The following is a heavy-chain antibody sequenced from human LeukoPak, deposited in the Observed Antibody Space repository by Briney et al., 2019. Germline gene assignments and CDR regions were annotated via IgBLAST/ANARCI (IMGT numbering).Heavy chain of an antibody. CDR3: ASYGSGSYYSGFFDY. CDR2: IYHSGST. CDR1: GGSISSSNW. J-gene: IGHJ4*02. Sequence: SGTPSLTCAVSGGSISSSNWWSWVRQPPGKGLEWIGEIYHSGSTNYNPSLKSRVTISVDKSKNQFSLKLSSVTAADTAVYYCASYGSGSYYSGFFDYWGQGTLVTVSS. V-gene: IGHV4-4*02. D-gene: IGHD3-10*01.